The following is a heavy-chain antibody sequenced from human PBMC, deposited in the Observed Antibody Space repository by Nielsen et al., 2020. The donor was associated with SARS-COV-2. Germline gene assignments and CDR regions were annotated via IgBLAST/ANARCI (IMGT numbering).Heavy chain of an antibody. CDR3: AGSSGWPN. CDR1: GGSFSGYY. J-gene: IGHJ4*02. Sequence: SETLSLTCAVYGGSFSGYYWSWIRQPPGKGLEWIGEINHSGSTNYNPSLKSRVTISVDTSKNQFSLKLSSVTAADTAVYYCAGSSGWPNWGQGTLVTVSS. V-gene: IGHV4-34*01. CDR2: INHSGST. D-gene: IGHD6-19*01.